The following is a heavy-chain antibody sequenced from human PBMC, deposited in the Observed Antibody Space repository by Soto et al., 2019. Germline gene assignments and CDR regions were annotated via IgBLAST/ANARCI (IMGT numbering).Heavy chain of an antibody. CDR1: GYTFTGYY. J-gene: IGHJ4*02. V-gene: IGHV1-2*02. CDR2: INPNSGDT. CDR3: ARKNGDSAMATDLDF. Sequence: ASVKVSCKASGYTFTGYYMHWVRQAPGQGLEWMGWINPNSGDTHFAQNFQGRVTMTSDTSITTAYMELSGLKSDDTAFYYCARKNGDSAMATDLDFWGQGTLVTVSS. D-gene: IGHD5-18*01.